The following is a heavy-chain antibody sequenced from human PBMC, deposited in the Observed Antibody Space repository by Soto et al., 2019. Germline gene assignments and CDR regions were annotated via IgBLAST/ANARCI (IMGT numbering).Heavy chain of an antibody. V-gene: IGHV3-33*06. Sequence: GGSLRLSCAASGFIFSSYGMHWVRQAPGKGLEWVAGIWYDGSNTFYSDAVKGRFSISRDNSKNTVDLQMNSLRAEDTAVYYCAKYIAVAPAWLDPWGQGIQVTGSS. J-gene: IGHJ5*02. CDR1: GFIFSSYG. D-gene: IGHD6-19*01. CDR3: AKYIAVAPAWLDP. CDR2: IWYDGSNT.